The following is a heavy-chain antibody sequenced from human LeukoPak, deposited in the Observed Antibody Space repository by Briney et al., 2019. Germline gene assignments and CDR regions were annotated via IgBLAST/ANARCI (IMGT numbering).Heavy chain of an antibody. D-gene: IGHD3-3*01. J-gene: IGHJ5*02. CDR2: INHSGST. Sequence: SETLSLTCTVSGGSISSSSYYWGWIRQPPGKGLEWIGEINHSGSTNYNPSLKSRVTISVDTSKNQFSLKLSSVTAADTAVYFCVRGGQYYDFWSSYYGANWFDPWGQGTLVTVSS. CDR1: GGSISSSSYY. V-gene: IGHV4-39*07. CDR3: VRGGQYYDFWSSYYGANWFDP.